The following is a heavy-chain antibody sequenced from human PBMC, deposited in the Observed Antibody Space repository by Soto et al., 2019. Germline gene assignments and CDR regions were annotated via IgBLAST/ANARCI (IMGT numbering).Heavy chain of an antibody. CDR2: IVVGSADT. Sequence: QVQLVQSGPEVKKPGTSVKVSCKTSGFTFSTSAVQSVRQARGQRLEMIGWIVVGSADTNYAQKFQERVTISRDMSTSTAYMELSSLRSEDTAVYYCAAVWGETIRYDYWGQGTLVTVSS. D-gene: IGHD2-2*02. V-gene: IGHV1-58*01. CDR3: AAVWGETIRYDY. J-gene: IGHJ4*02. CDR1: GFTFSTSA.